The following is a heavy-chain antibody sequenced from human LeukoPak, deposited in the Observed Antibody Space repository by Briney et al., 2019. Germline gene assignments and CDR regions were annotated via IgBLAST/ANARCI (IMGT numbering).Heavy chain of an antibody. D-gene: IGHD5-12*01. Sequence: GGSLRLSCAASGVTFSGSAMHWVRQASGKGLEWVGRIRSKANSYATAYAASVEGRFTISRDDSKNTAYLQMNSLKTEDTAVYYCTRGTNSGYDGRYFDYWGQGTLVTVSS. CDR3: TRGTNSGYDGRYFDY. CDR1: GVTFSGSA. CDR2: IRSKANSYAT. V-gene: IGHV3-73*01. J-gene: IGHJ4*02.